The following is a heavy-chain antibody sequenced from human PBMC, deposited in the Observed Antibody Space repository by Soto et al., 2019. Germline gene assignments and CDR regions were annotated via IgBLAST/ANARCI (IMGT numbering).Heavy chain of an antibody. CDR1: GFTFSTYA. V-gene: IGHV3-23*01. CDR2: ISASGSSP. CDR3: AKGPATSFLNWFDP. Sequence: GGSLRLSCAASGFTFSTYAMSWVRQAPGRGLEWVSSISASGSSPYYADSVKGRFTISTDNSENTLFLQMNSLRAEDTAFYHCAKGPATSFLNWFDPWGQGTLVTVSS. J-gene: IGHJ5*02.